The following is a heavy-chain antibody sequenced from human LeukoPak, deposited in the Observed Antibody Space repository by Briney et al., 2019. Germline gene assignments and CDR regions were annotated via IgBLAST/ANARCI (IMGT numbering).Heavy chain of an antibody. V-gene: IGHV3-30*04. CDR1: GFTFSSYA. CDR2: ISYDGSNK. Sequence: GGSLRLSCAASGFTFSSYAMSWVRQAPGRGLEWVAVISYDGSNKYYADSVKGRFTISRDNSKNTLYLQMNSLRAEDTAVYYCARDRRGQQLVQDYWGQGTLVTVSS. CDR3: ARDRRGQQLVQDY. D-gene: IGHD6-13*01. J-gene: IGHJ4*02.